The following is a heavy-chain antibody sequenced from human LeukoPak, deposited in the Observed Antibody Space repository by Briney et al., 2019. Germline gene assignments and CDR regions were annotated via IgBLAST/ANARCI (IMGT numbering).Heavy chain of an antibody. CDR1: GFTFGDYA. CDR2: IRSKAFGGTP. D-gene: IGHD3-3*01. Sequence: GGSLRLSCTASGFTFGDYAMSWFRQAPGKGLEWVGFIRSKAFGGTPEHAASVKGRFTISRDDSKSIAYLQMNSLRAEDTAIYYCTKARDDYGVDTIGSWGQGTLVTVSS. V-gene: IGHV3-49*03. CDR3: TKARDDYGVDTIGS. J-gene: IGHJ4*02.